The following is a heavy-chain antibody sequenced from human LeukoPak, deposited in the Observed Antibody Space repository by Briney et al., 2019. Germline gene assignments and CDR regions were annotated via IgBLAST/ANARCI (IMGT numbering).Heavy chain of an antibody. CDR2: IKSKTDGGTT. D-gene: IGHD4-17*01. V-gene: IGHV3-15*01. J-gene: IGHJ4*02. CDR3: TTDRGDYGFDY. CDR1: GFTFSSFD. Sequence: GGSLRLSCAASGFTFSSFDMSWVRQAPGKGLEWVGRIKSKTDGGTTDYAAPVKGRFTISRDDSKNTLYLQMNSLKTEDTAVYYCTTDRGDYGFDYWGQGTLVTVSS.